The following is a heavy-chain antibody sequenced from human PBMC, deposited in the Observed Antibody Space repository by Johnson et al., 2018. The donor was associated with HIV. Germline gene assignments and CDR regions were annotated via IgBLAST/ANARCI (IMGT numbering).Heavy chain of an antibody. CDR3: ARGSRYCSGGSCPEAFDI. Sequence: QVQLVESGGGVVQPGRSLRVSCAASGFSFSSYGMHWVRQAPGKGLEWVAVISHDGSNKYYVDSVKGRFTISRDNAKNSLYLQMNSLRAEDTALYFCARGSRYCSGGSCPEAFDIWGQGTMVTVSS. D-gene: IGHD2-15*01. CDR2: ISHDGSNK. J-gene: IGHJ3*02. CDR1: GFSFSSYG. V-gene: IGHV3-30*03.